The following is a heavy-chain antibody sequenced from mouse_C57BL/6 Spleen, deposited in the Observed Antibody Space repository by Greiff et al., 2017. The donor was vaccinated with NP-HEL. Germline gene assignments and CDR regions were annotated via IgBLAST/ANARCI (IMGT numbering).Heavy chain of an antibody. V-gene: IGHV10-3*01. D-gene: IGHD1-1*01. CDR3: VRDPGSPHYYAMDY. CDR1: GFTFNTYA. J-gene: IGHJ4*01. CDR2: IRSKSSNYAT. Sequence: DAGGGLVQPKGSLKLSCAASGFTFNTYAMHWVRQAPGKGLEWVARIRSKSSNYATYYADSVKDRFTISRDDSQSMLYLQMNNLKTEDTAMYYCVRDPGSPHYYAMDYWGQGTSVTVSS.